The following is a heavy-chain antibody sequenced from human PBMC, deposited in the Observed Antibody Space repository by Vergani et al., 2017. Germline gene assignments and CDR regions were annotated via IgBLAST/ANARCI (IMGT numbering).Heavy chain of an antibody. V-gene: IGHV4-59*08. Sequence: QVQLQESGPGLVKPSETLSLTCTVSGGSISSYYWSWIRQPPGKGLEWIGYIYYSGSTNYNPSLKSRVTISVDTSKNQFSLKLSSVTAADTAGYYCASVGVAATRGAGYFDYWGQGTLVTVSS. CDR2: IYYSGST. CDR3: ASVGVAATRGAGYFDY. CDR1: GGSISSYY. J-gene: IGHJ4*02. D-gene: IGHD2-15*01.